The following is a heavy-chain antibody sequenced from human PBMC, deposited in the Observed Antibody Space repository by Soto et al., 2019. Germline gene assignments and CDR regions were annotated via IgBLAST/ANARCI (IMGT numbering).Heavy chain of an antibody. CDR1: GGSISSYY. V-gene: IGHV4-59*08. CDR2: IYYSGST. Sequence: QVQLQESGPGLVKPSETLSLTCTVSGGSISSYYWSWIRQPPGKGLEWIGYIYYSGSTNYNPSLKSRVTISVDTSKNQFSLKLSSVTAADTAVYYCARHSGGSSSSWGYYYYYYMDVWGKGTTVTVSS. CDR3: ARHSGGSSSSWGYYYYYYMDV. J-gene: IGHJ6*03. D-gene: IGHD6-6*01.